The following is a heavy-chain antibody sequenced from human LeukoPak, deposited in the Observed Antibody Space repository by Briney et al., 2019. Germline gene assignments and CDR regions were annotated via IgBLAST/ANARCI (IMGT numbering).Heavy chain of an antibody. CDR1: GGSMSNSY. J-gene: IGHJ5*02. CDR2: IYYNGAS. Sequence: PSETLSLTCTVSGGSMSNSYWTWIRRSPGKGLEWIALIYYNGASDYNPSLWSRVTISIDTSRNQFSLSLRSVTAADTAVYYCAKDIGQINGRGWFDPWGQGTLVTVSS. V-gene: IGHV4-59*01. CDR3: AKDIGQINGRGWFDP. D-gene: IGHD2-8*01.